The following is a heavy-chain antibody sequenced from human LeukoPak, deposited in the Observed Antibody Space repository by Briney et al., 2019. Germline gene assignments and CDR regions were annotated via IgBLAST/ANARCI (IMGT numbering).Heavy chain of an antibody. V-gene: IGHV3-48*01. CDR3: AKDGSDYDILTGSIDY. CDR2: ISSSSSTI. J-gene: IGHJ4*02. CDR1: GFTFSSYS. D-gene: IGHD3-9*01. Sequence: GGSLRLSCAASGFTFSSYSMNWVRQAPGKGLEWVSYISSSSSTIYYADSLKGRFTISRDNSKNTLYLQMNSLRAEDTAVYYCAKDGSDYDILTGSIDYWGQGTLVTVSS.